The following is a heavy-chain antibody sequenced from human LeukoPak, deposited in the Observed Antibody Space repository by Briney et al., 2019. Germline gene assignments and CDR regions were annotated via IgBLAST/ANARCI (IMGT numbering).Heavy chain of an antibody. V-gene: IGHV1-2*02. D-gene: IGHD2-8*01. CDR3: ARANCTNGVCYTRGYFDY. CDR1: GYTFTSYG. CDR2: IKPSSGGT. Sequence: GASVKVSCKASGYTFTSYGISWVRQAPGQGLEWMGWIKPSSGGTNYAQKFQGRVTMTRDTSISTAYMELSRLRSDDTAVYYCARANCTNGVCYTRGYFDYWGQGTLVTVSS. J-gene: IGHJ4*02.